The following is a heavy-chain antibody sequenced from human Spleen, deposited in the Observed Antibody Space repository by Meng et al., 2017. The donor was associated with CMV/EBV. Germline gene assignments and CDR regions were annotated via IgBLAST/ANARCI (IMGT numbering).Heavy chain of an antibody. CDR2: VTNIHYGEAT. CDR1: GFIFGDYA. V-gene: IGHV3-49*04. J-gene: IGHJ4*02. D-gene: IGHD2-8*01. CDR3: CRDLRGYAGTLDS. Sequence: GESLKISCTASGFIFGDYAMSWVRQAPGKGLEWVGFVTNIHYGEATEYAASVQGRFTISRDNSRRIAYLQMNSLKSEDTAVYFCCRDLRGYAGTLDSWGQGTLVTVSS.